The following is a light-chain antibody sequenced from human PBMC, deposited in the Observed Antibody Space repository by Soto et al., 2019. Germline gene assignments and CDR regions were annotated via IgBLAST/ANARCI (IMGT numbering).Light chain of an antibody. V-gene: IGKV3-20*01. J-gene: IGKJ2*01. CDR3: QQYVNSPVT. CDR2: GAS. CDR1: QRVNSSY. Sequence: EIFLTQSPDTLYFAPGEGATLSCRASQRVNSSYLAWYQQKPGQAPRLLISGASDRATGVPARVSGSGYGTDFTLTISRLEPEDFAVYYCQQYVNSPVTFGQGTKLQIK.